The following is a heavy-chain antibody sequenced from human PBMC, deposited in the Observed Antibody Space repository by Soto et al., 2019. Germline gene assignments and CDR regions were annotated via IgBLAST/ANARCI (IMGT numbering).Heavy chain of an antibody. D-gene: IGHD6-6*01. J-gene: IGHJ6*02. CDR1: GGTFSSYA. CDR2: IIPIFGTA. V-gene: IGHV1-69*13. CDR3: ARDPLIAARSTPRYYYYGMDV. Sequence: GASVKVSCKASGGTFSSYAISWVRQAPGQGLEWMGGIIPIFGTANYAQKFQGRVTITADESTSTAYMELSSLRSEDTAVYYCARDPLIAARSTPRYYYYGMDVWGQGTTVTISS.